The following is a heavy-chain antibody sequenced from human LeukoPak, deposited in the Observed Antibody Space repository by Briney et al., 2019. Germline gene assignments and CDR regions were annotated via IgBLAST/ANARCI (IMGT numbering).Heavy chain of an antibody. CDR1: GYTFTSYG. V-gene: IGHV1-18*01. J-gene: IGHJ2*01. CDR2: ISAYNGNT. D-gene: IGHD5-18*01. Sequence: EASVKVSCKASGYTFTSYGISWVRQAPGHGLEWMGWISAYNGNTNYAQKLQGRVTMTTDTSTSTAYMELRSLRSDDTAVYYCAREGYSYGRAPDYWYFDLWGRGTLVTVSS. CDR3: AREGYSYGRAPDYWYFDL.